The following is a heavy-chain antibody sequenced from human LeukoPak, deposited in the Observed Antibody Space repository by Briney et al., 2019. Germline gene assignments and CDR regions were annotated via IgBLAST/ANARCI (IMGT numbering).Heavy chain of an antibody. CDR3: ARSPDYGGNSYYYYYYMDV. J-gene: IGHJ6*03. Sequence: GGSLRLSCAASGFTFSSYGMHWVRQAPGKGLEWVAVISYDGSNKYYADSVKGRFTISRDNSKNTLYLQMNSLRAEGTAVYYCARSPDYGGNSYYYYYYMDVWGKGTTVTVSS. V-gene: IGHV3-30*05. CDR2: ISYDGSNK. D-gene: IGHD4-23*01. CDR1: GFTFSSYG.